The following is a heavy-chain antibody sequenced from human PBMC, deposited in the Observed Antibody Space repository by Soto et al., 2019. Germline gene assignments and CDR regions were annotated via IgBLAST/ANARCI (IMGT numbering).Heavy chain of an antibody. D-gene: IGHD6-19*01. CDR2: ISGSGGST. V-gene: IGHV3-23*01. Sequence: EVQLLESGGGLVQPGGSLRLSCAASGFTFSSYVMGWVRQAPGKGLEWVSTISGSGGSTYYADSVKGRFTISRDNSKNTLYLQMNSLRAEDTAVYYCAKGHSSGWYYFDQWGQGTLVTVSS. J-gene: IGHJ4*02. CDR1: GFTFSSYV. CDR3: AKGHSSGWYYFDQ.